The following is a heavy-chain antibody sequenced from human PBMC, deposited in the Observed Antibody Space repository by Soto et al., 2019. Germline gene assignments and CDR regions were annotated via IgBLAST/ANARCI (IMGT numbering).Heavy chain of an antibody. V-gene: IGHV1-69*08. D-gene: IGHD6-13*01. Sequence: QVQLVQSGAEVKKPGSSVKVSCKASGGTFSSYTISWVRQAPGQGLEWMGRIIPILGIANYAQKFQGRVTITADKSTSTAYMELSSLRSEDTAVYYCARDLGTAAGDLPFDYWGQGTLVTVSS. CDR3: ARDLGTAAGDLPFDY. CDR2: IIPILGIA. J-gene: IGHJ4*02. CDR1: GGTFSSYT.